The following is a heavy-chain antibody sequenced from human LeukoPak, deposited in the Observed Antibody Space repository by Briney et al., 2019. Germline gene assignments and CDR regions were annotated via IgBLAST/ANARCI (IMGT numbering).Heavy chain of an antibody. V-gene: IGHV3-23*01. CDR3: AKAHAIRQFDY. CDR1: GFTFRSYV. D-gene: IGHD5-12*01. J-gene: IGHJ4*02. CDR2: ISDGGGGT. Sequence: GGSLRLSCTASGFTFRSYVFSWVRQAPGKGLEWVSAISDGGGGTYYADSVKGRFTISRDNSKNTLYLQMNGLGAEDTAVYYCAKAHAIRQFDYWGQGTLVTVSS.